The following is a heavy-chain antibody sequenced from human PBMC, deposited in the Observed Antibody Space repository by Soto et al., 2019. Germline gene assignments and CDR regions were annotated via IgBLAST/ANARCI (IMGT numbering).Heavy chain of an antibody. V-gene: IGHV3-15*07. J-gene: IGHJ6*02. CDR2: IKSKTDGGTT. CDR1: GFTFSNAW. Sequence: TGGSLRLSCAASGFTFSNAWMNWVRQAPGKGLEWVGRIKSKTDGGTTDYAAPVKGRFTISRDDSKNTLYLQMDSLRAEDTAVYYCAKARGTYYYYGMDVWGQGTTVTVSS. D-gene: IGHD1-26*01. CDR3: AKARGTYYYYGMDV.